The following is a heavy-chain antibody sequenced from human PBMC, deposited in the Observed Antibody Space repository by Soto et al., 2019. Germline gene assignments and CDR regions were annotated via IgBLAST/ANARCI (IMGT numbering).Heavy chain of an antibody. Sequence: QVQLVESGGGVVQPARSLRLSCAASGFTFSSYAMHWVRQAPGKGLEWVAIISYDGSNKYYADSVNGRFTISRDNSYNTLYLQMSSLRAEDTAVYCCARGEEEGADYFDYWGQGTLVTVSS. CDR1: GFTFSSYA. V-gene: IGHV3-30-3*01. CDR2: ISYDGSNK. J-gene: IGHJ4*02. CDR3: ARGEEEGADYFDY.